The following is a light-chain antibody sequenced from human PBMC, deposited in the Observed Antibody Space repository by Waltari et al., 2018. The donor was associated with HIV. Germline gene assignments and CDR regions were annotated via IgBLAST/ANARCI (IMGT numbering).Light chain of an antibody. J-gene: IGLJ1*01. CDR2: DVS. Sequence: PGQSITISCTGTSSDVGGYNYVSWYQQHPGKAPKLMIYDVSKRPSGVSNRFSGSKSGNTASLTISGLQAEDEADYYCSSYTSSSTLLYVFGTGTKVTVL. CDR1: SSDVGGYNY. V-gene: IGLV2-14*04. CDR3: SSYTSSSTLLYV.